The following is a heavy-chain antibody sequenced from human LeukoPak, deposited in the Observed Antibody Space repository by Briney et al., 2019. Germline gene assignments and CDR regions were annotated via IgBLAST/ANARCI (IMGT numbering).Heavy chain of an antibody. CDR2: ISAYNGNT. Sequence: GASVKVSCKASGYTFTSYGISWVRQAPGQGLEWMGWISAYNGNTNYAQKLQGRVTMTTDTPTSTAYMELRSLRSDDTAVYYCAREYSDYGDSVGAFDIWGQGTMVTVSS. CDR3: AREYSDYGDSVGAFDI. J-gene: IGHJ3*02. CDR1: GYTFTSYG. V-gene: IGHV1-18*01. D-gene: IGHD4-17*01.